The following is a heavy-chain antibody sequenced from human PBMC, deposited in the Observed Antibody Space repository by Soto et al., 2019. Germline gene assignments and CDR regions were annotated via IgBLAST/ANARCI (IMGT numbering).Heavy chain of an antibody. CDR2: IYYSGST. D-gene: IGHD2-15*01. J-gene: IGHJ4*02. V-gene: IGHV4-39*01. Sequence: SETLSLTCTVSGGSISSSSYYWGWIRQPPGKGLEWIGSIYYSGSTYYNPSLKSRVTISVDTSKNQFSLKLSSVTAADTAVYYCARAYCSGGSCWEGYFDYWGQGTLVTVSS. CDR3: ARAYCSGGSCWEGYFDY. CDR1: GGSISSSSYY.